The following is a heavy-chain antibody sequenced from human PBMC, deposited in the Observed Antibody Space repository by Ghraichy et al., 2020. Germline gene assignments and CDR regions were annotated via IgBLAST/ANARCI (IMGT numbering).Heavy chain of an antibody. CDR3: ARLGDGCSGGSCYLYYYYSMDV. CDR1: GGSISSYY. V-gene: IGHV4-59*08. Sequence: GSLSLTCTVSGGSISSYYWSWIRQPPGKGLEWIGYIYYSGSTNYNPSLKSRVTISVDTSKNQFSLKLSSVTAADTAVYYCARLGDGCSGGSCYLYYYYSMDVWGQGTTVTVSS. CDR2: IYYSGST. J-gene: IGHJ6*02. D-gene: IGHD2-15*01.